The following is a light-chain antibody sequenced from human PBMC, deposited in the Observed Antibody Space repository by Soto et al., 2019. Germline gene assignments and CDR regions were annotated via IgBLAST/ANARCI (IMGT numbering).Light chain of an antibody. V-gene: IGKV3-11*01. CDR1: QSVSSY. J-gene: IGKJ3*01. CDR3: QQRSNWPGAFT. CDR2: DAS. Sequence: EILSTYFPATLSLSPVEGDTLSCRSSQSVSSYLAWYQQKPGQAPRLLIYDASNRATGIPARFSGSGSGTDFTLTISSLEPEDFAVYYCQQRSNWPGAFTFGPGTTVDIK.